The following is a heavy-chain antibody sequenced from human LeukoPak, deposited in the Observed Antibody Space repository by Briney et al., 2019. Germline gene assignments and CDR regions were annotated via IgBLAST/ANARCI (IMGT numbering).Heavy chain of an antibody. Sequence: GGSLRLSCAASGLAVSTNHMSWVRQAPGKGLEWVSVTYSGGSTYCADSVKGRFTIPRDTSKNTQYLQMNNLRVEDTAVYYCARDLKYYGLDVWGQGTTVTVSS. V-gene: IGHV3-53*01. CDR2: TYSGGST. J-gene: IGHJ6*02. CDR3: ARDLKYYGLDV. CDR1: GLAVSTNH.